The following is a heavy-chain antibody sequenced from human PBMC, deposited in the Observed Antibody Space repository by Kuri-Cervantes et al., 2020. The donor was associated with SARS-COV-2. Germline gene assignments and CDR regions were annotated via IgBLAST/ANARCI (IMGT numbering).Heavy chain of an antibody. V-gene: IGHV4-30-4*01. CDR2: IYYSGST. CDR3: ARVDSSGYIGFDY. CDR1: DGSFSGYY. Sequence: SETLSLTCVVYDGSFSGYYWSWIRQPPGKGLEWIGYIYYSGSTYYNPSLKSRVTISVDTSKNQFSLKLSSVTAADTAVYYCARVDSSGYIGFDYWGQGTLVTVSS. D-gene: IGHD3-22*01. J-gene: IGHJ4*02.